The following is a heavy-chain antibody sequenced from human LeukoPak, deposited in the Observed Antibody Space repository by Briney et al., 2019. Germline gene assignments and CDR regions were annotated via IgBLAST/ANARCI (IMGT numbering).Heavy chain of an antibody. J-gene: IGHJ4*02. CDR3: AKARASTIFGVVTPFDY. Sequence: GGSLRLSCAASGFTFNKYAMSWVRQAPGKGLEWVSTVNDRGTGTYYADSVKGRFTISRDDSKNTLYLQMNSLRAEDTAVYYCAKARASTIFGVVTPFDYWGQGTLVTVSS. CDR2: VNDRGTGT. CDR1: GFTFNKYA. D-gene: IGHD3-3*01. V-gene: IGHV3-23*01.